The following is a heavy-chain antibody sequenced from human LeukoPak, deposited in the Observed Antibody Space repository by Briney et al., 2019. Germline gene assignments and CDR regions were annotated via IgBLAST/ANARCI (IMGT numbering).Heavy chain of an antibody. J-gene: IGHJ4*02. CDR1: GYSISSGYY. CDR3: ARNQGDYGDHYFDY. Sequence: SETLSLTCTVSGYSISSGYYWGWIRQPPGKGLEWIGSIYHSGSTYYNPSLKSRVTISVDTSKNQFSLKLSSVTAADTAVYYCARNQGDYGDHYFDYWGQGTLVTVSS. CDR2: IYHSGST. V-gene: IGHV4-38-2*02. D-gene: IGHD4-17*01.